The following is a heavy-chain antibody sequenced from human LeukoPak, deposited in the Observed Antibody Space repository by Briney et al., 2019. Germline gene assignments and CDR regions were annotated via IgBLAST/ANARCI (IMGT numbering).Heavy chain of an antibody. CDR2: ISSSSSYI. V-gene: IGHV3-21*01. J-gene: IGHJ6*03. Sequence: GGSLRLSCAASGFTFSSYSMNWVRQAPGKGLEWVSSISSSSSYIYYADSVKGRFTISRDNAKNSLYLQMNSLRAEDTAVYYCARASYVPNWNEVYYYMDVWGKGTTVTVSS. CDR3: ARASYVPNWNEVYYYMDV. CDR1: GFTFSSYS. D-gene: IGHD1-1*01.